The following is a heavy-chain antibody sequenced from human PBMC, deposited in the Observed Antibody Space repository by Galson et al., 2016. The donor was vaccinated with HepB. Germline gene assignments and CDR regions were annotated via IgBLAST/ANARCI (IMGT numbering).Heavy chain of an antibody. J-gene: IGHJ4*02. D-gene: IGHD6-19*01. CDR1: GFAFNNYT. V-gene: IGHV3-30*04. CDR2: ITYDGRNR. CDR3: ARDRIPVTGTDYFDY. Sequence: SLRLSCAASGFAFNNYTMHWVRQAPGKGLEWVSVITYDGRNRFYADSVKGRFTVARDNSKSTLYLKMNSLRLEDTAVYYCARDRIPVTGTDYFDYWGQGALVTVSS.